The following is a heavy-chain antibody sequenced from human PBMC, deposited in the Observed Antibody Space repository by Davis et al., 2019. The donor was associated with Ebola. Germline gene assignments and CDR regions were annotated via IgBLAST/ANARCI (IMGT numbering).Heavy chain of an antibody. CDR2: ISSSGSTI. D-gene: IGHD3-10*01. V-gene: IGHV3-11*01. CDR3: ARDLFHWFGELFGSRWFDP. Sequence: PGGSLRLSCAASGFTFSDYYMSWIRQAPGKGLEWVSYISSSGSTIYYADSVKGRFTISRDNAKNSLYLQMNSLRAEDTAVYYCARDLFHWFGELFGSRWFDPWGQGTLVTVSS. CDR1: GFTFSDYY. J-gene: IGHJ5*02.